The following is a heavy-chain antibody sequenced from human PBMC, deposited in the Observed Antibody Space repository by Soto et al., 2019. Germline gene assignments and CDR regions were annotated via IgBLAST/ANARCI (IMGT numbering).Heavy chain of an antibody. CDR2: INPNSGGT. CDR1: GYTFTSYG. Sequence: ASVKASCKASGYTFTSYGISCVRQAPGQGLEWMGWINPNSGGTNYAQKFQGRVTMTRDTSISTAYMELSRLRSDDTAVYYCARDYHYGMDVWGQGTTVTVSS. CDR3: ARDYHYGMDV. V-gene: IGHV1-2*02. J-gene: IGHJ6*02.